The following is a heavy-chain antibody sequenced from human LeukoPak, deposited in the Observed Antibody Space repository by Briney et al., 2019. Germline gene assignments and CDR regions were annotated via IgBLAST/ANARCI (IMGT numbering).Heavy chain of an antibody. J-gene: IGHJ4*02. Sequence: SETLSLTCTVSGGSISSYYWSWIRQPPGKGLEWIGYIYYSGSTNYNPSLKSRVTIPVDTSKNQFSLKLSSVTAADTAGYYCARHYRFQQLGSFGSWGQGNLVTVSS. CDR2: IYYSGST. CDR1: GGSISSYY. V-gene: IGHV4-59*08. CDR3: ARHYRFQQLGSFGS. D-gene: IGHD6-13*01.